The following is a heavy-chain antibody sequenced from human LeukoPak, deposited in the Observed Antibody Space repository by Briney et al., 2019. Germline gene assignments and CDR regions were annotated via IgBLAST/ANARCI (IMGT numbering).Heavy chain of an antibody. CDR2: ISSSSSYI. D-gene: IGHD6-19*01. Sequence: GGSLRLSCAASGFTFSSYSMNWVRQAPGKGLEWVSSISSSSSYIYYADSAKGRFTISRDNAKNSLYLQMNSLRAEDTAVYYCARGSSGWQTYDYWGQGTLVTVSS. V-gene: IGHV3-21*01. CDR1: GFTFSSYS. CDR3: ARGSSGWQTYDY. J-gene: IGHJ4*02.